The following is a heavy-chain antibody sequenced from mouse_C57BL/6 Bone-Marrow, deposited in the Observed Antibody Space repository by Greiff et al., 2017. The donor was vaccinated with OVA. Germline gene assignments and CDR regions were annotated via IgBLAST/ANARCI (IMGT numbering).Heavy chain of an antibody. Sequence: VKLKQPGAELVKPGASVKLSCKASGYTFTSYWMHWVKQRPGQGLEWIGMIHPNSGSTNYNEKFKSKATLTVDKSSSTAYMQLSSLTSVDSAVFCCARLAGYARDSWGQGTSVPVSS. CDR1: GYTFTSYW. CDR3: ARLAGYARDS. J-gene: IGHJ4*01. V-gene: IGHV1-64*01. CDR2: IHPNSGST.